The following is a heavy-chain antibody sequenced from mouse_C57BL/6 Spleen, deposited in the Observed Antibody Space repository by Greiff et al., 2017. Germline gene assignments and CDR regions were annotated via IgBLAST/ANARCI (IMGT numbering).Heavy chain of an antibody. CDR1: GFTFSDYY. D-gene: IGHD3-3*01. Sequence: EVKVVESGGGLVQPGGSLKLSCAASGFTFSDYYMYWVRQTPEKRLEWVAYISNGGGSTYYPDTVKGRFTISRDNAKNTLYLQMSRLKSEDTAMYYCARHGWTVAMCGWGQRTSVTVSS. CDR3: ARHGWTVAMCG. J-gene: IGHJ4*01. CDR2: ISNGGGST. V-gene: IGHV5-12*01.